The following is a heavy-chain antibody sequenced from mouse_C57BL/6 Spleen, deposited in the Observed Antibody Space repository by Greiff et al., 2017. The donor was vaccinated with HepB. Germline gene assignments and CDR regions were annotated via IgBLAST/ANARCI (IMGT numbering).Heavy chain of an antibody. CDR1: GFNIKDDY. D-gene: IGHD1-1*01. CDR3: TTYYGGGY. V-gene: IGHV14-4*01. J-gene: IGHJ2*01. CDR2: IDPENGDT. Sequence: EVKLVESGAELVRPGASVKLSCTASGFNIKDDYMHWVKQRPEQGLEWIGWIDPENGDTEYASKFQGKATITADTSSNTAYLQLSSLTSEDTAVYYCTTYYGGGYWGQGTTLTVSS.